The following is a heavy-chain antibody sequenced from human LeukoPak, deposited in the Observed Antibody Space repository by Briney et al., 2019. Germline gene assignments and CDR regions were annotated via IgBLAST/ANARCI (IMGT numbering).Heavy chain of an antibody. CDR3: ARLGGYDTYYYYYYGMDV. D-gene: IGHD5-12*01. V-gene: IGHV5-51*01. CDR1: GYSFTSYW. J-gene: IGHJ6*02. CDR2: IYPGDSDT. Sequence: GESLKISCKGSGYSFTSYWIGWVRQMPGKGLEWMGIIYPGDSDTRYSPSFQGQVTISADESISTAYLQWSSLKASDTAMYYCARLGGYDTYYYYYYGMDVWGQGTTVTVSS.